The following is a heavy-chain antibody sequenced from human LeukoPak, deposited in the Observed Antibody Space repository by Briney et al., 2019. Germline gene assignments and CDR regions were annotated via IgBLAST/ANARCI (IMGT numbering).Heavy chain of an antibody. V-gene: IGHV4-34*01. J-gene: IGHJ4*02. CDR1: GGSFSGYY. D-gene: IGHD6-19*01. CDR2: INHSGST. Sequence: SETLSLTCAVYGGSFSGYYWSWIRQPPGKGLEWIGEINHSGSTNYNPPLKSRVTISVDTSKNQFSLKLNSVTAADTAVYYCARGYSSGWYDFDYWGQGTLVTVSS. CDR3: ARGYSSGWYDFDY.